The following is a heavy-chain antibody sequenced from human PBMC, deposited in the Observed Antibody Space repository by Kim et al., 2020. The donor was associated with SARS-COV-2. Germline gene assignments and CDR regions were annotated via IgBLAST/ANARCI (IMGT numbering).Heavy chain of an antibody. D-gene: IGHD5-12*01. CDR1: GGSISIYY. CDR2: IYYSGST. V-gene: IGHV4-59*01. CDR3: ARMGLRFELDY. J-gene: IGHJ4*02. Sequence: SETLSLTCTVSGGSISIYYWSWIRQPPGKGLEWIGYIYYSGSTNYNPSLKSRVTISVDTSKNQFSLKLSSVTAADTAVYYCARMGLRFELDYWGQGTLVTVSS.